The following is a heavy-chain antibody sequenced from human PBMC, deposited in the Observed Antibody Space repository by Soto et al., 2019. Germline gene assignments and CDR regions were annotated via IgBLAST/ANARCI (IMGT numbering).Heavy chain of an antibody. J-gene: IGHJ4*02. V-gene: IGHV3-23*01. CDR3: AKGTKSTVTYTTFDY. CDR2: ISGSGGST. D-gene: IGHD4-17*01. Sequence: GGSLRLSCAASGFTLSSYAMSWVRQAPGKGLEWVSAISGSGGSTYYADSVKGRFTISRDNSKNTLYLQMNSLRAEDTAVYYCAKGTKSTVTYTTFDYWGQGTLVTVSS. CDR1: GFTLSSYA.